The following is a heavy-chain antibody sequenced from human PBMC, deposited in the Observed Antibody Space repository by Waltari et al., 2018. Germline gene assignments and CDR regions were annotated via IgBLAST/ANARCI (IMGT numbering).Heavy chain of an antibody. D-gene: IGHD3-22*01. V-gene: IGHV1-8*02. CDR1: GYTFTSYD. CDR2: MNPNSGNT. J-gene: IGHJ6*02. Sequence: QVQLVQSGAEVKKPGASVKVSCKASGYTFTSYDINWVRQATGQGLEWMGWMNPNSGNTGYAQKFQGRVTMTRNTSISTDYMELSSLRSEDTAVYYCASDYDSSGYYDAPGVGMDVWGQGTTVTVSS. CDR3: ASDYDSSGYYDAPGVGMDV.